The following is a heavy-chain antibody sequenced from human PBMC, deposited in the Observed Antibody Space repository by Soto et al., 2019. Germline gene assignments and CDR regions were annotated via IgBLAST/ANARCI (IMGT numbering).Heavy chain of an antibody. CDR3: ARDRLHLVATMLRSRGNRPKGAFDI. D-gene: IGHD5-12*01. V-gene: IGHV1-2*04. CDR2: INPNSGGT. Sequence: GASVKVSCKASGYTFTGYYMHWVRQAPVQGLEWMGWINPNSGGTNYAQKFQGWVTMTRDTSISTVYMELSRLRSDDTAVYYCARDRLHLVATMLRSRGNRPKGAFDIW. J-gene: IGHJ3*02. CDR1: GYTFTGYY.